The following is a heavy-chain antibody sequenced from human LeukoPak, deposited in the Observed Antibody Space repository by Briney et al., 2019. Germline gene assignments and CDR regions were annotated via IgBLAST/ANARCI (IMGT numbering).Heavy chain of an antibody. CDR1: GGSISNYY. V-gene: IGHV4-59*01. J-gene: IGHJ5*02. CDR2: IYYSGST. CDR3: ARMRDWFDP. Sequence: SETLSLTCTVSGGSISNYYWTWIRQPPGKGLEWIGYIYYSGSTNSNPSLKSRVTMSVDTSKNQFSLKLNSVTAADTAVYYCARMRDWFDPWGQGTLVTVSS.